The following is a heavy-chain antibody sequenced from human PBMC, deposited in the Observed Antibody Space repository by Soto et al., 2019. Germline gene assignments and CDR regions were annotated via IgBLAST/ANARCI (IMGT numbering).Heavy chain of an antibody. V-gene: IGHV3-33*01. Sequence: PGGSLRLSCAASGFTFSSYGMHWVRQAPGKGLEWVAVIWYDGSNKYYADSVKGRFTISRDNSKNTLYLQMNSLRAEDTAVYYCARGSYCSGGSCYYNWFDPWGQGTLVTVSS. CDR2: IWYDGSNK. J-gene: IGHJ5*02. D-gene: IGHD2-15*01. CDR1: GFTFSSYG. CDR3: ARGSYCSGGSCYYNWFDP.